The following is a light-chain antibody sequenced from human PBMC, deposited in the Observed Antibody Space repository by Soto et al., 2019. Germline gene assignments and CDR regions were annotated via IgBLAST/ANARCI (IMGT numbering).Light chain of an antibody. Sequence: QSALTQPASVSGSPGQSITISCTGTSNDVGAYNYVSWYQQHPGKAPKLMISEVSNRPSGISNRFSGSKSGNTASLTISGLQAEDEADYYCNSYTTTGTWVFGGGTKLTVL. CDR1: SNDVGAYNY. CDR2: EVS. V-gene: IGLV2-14*01. J-gene: IGLJ3*02. CDR3: NSYTTTGTWV.